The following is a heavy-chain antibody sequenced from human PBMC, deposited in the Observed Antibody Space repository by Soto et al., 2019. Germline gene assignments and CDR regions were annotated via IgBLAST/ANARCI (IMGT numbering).Heavy chain of an antibody. D-gene: IGHD6-6*01. Sequence: QVQLQQSGPGLVKPSQTLSLTCNVSGESISSGGYYWSWIRHHPQKGLEWIGYIYDSESAYYNPSLKSRVTISMDTSKNHFAMRLSSVTDADTAVYYCARASSSSSAADYWGQGTLVTVSS. CDR2: IYDSESA. CDR3: ARASSSSSAADY. CDR1: GESISSGGYY. J-gene: IGHJ4*02. V-gene: IGHV4-31*03.